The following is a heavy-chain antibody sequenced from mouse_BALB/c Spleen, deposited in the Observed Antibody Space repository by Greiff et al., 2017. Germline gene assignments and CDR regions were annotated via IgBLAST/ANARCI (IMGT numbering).Heavy chain of an antibody. D-gene: IGHD1-1*01. CDR1: GFTFSSYA. Sequence: EVKVEESGGGLVKPGGSLKLSCAASGFTFSSYAMSWVRQTPEKRLEWVASISSGGSTYYPDSVKGRFTISRDNARNILYLQMSSLRSEDTAMYYCARSLYGSSYDYAMDYWGQGTSVTVSS. J-gene: IGHJ4*01. CDR3: ARSLYGSSYDYAMDY. CDR2: ISSGGST. V-gene: IGHV5-6-5*01.